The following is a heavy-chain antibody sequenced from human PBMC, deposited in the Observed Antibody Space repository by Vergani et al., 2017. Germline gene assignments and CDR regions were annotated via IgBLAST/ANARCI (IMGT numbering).Heavy chain of an antibody. V-gene: IGHV3-33*01. CDR2: IWYDGSNK. J-gene: IGHJ6*02. CDR1: GFTFSSYG. D-gene: IGHD3-3*01. Sequence: QVQLVESGGGVVQPGRSLRLSCAASGFTFSSYGMHWVRQAPGKGLEWVAVIWYDGSNKYYADSVKGRFTISRDNSKNTLYLQMNSLRAEDTAVYYCARDVAYYDFWSGYYMNYGMDVWGQGTTVTVSS. CDR3: ARDVAYYDFWSGYYMNYGMDV.